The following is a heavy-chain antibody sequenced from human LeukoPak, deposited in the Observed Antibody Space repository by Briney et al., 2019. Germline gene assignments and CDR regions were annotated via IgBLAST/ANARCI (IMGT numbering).Heavy chain of an antibody. J-gene: IGHJ4*02. V-gene: IGHV3-7*01. Sequence: GGSLRLSCAASGSTFSSFWMNWLRQAPGKGLEWVANIKQDGSEKYYADSVKGRFTISRDNAKNSLFPQMNSLRAEDTAVYYCAREGDISVITYAYWGQGTLVTVSS. D-gene: IGHD5-12*01. CDR3: AREGDISVITYAY. CDR1: GSTFSSFW. CDR2: IKQDGSEK.